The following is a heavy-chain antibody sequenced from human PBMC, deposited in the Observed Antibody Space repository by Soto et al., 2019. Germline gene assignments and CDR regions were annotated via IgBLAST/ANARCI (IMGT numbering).Heavy chain of an antibody. Sequence: ASVKVSCKASGYTFTGYYMHWVRQAPGQGLEWMGWINPNSGGTNYAQKFQGWVTMTRDTSISTAYMELSRLRSDDTAVYYCARASIAVAGTATFDYWGQGTLVTVSS. CDR2: INPNSGGT. D-gene: IGHD6-19*01. J-gene: IGHJ4*02. CDR1: GYTFTGYY. V-gene: IGHV1-2*04. CDR3: ARASIAVAGTATFDY.